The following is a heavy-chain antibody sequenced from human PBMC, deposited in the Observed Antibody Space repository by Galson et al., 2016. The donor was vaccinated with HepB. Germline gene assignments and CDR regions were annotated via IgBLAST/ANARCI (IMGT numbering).Heavy chain of an antibody. Sequence: SLRLSCAGSGFVFSAYGFNWIRQAPGKGLEWVSSISNAGSYRHYTDSVKGRFTISRDNAKHSLYLQMNSLSAEDTAGYYCARSGGTYSSSSYYFDAWGQGTLVA. D-gene: IGHD6-6*01. CDR3: ARSGGTYSSSSYYFDA. V-gene: IGHV3-21*01. CDR2: ISNAGSYR. J-gene: IGHJ4*02. CDR1: GFVFSAYG.